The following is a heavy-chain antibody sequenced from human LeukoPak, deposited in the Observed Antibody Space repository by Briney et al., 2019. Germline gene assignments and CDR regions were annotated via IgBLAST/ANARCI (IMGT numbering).Heavy chain of an antibody. Sequence: ASVKVSCKASGYTFTSYYMHWVRQAPGQGLEWMGIINPSGGSTSYAQKFQGRVTMTRDTSISTAYMELSRLRSDDTAVYYCARDSNVRGVIYYYYYYGMDVWGQGTTVTVSS. CDR3: ARDSNVRGVIYYYYYYGMDV. CDR2: INPSGGST. J-gene: IGHJ6*02. CDR1: GYTFTSYY. D-gene: IGHD3-10*01. V-gene: IGHV1-46*01.